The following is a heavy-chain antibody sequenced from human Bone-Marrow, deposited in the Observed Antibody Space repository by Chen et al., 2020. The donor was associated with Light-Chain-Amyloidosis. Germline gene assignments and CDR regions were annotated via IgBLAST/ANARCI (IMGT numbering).Heavy chain of an antibody. D-gene: IGHD3-10*01. CDR1: GYTFTSYA. Sequence: QVQLVQSGAEVKKPGASVMVSCKTSGYTFTSYALHWVRQAPGQRLEWMGWINTDNGITKYSQRFQGRVTFTRDTSAKTVYMEMSNLKSRDTAVYFCARGPTLVRGVVVERGDDAFDIWGQGTLVTVSS. V-gene: IGHV1-3*04. CDR2: INTDNGIT. CDR3: ARGPTLVRGVVVERGDDAFDI. J-gene: IGHJ3*02.